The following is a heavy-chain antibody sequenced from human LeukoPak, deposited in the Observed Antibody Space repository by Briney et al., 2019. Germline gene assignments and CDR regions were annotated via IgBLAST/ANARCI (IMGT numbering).Heavy chain of an antibody. CDR2: TYYRSKWSN. V-gene: IGHV6-1*01. CDR3: ARSRDIAVAGTVAFDI. D-gene: IGHD6-19*01. J-gene: IGHJ3*02. CDR1: GDSVSSTSAA. Sequence: SQTLSLTCALSGDSVSSTSAAWNWIRQSPSRGLEWLGRTYYRSKWSNGYAVSVKSRITINPDTSKNQFSLQLNSVTPEDTAVYYCARSRDIAVAGTVAFDIWGQGTVVTASS.